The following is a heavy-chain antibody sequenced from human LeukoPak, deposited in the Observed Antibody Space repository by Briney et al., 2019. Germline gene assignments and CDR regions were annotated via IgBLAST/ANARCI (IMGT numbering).Heavy chain of an antibody. D-gene: IGHD1-26*01. CDR3: ARHEYSGSYYGLSWFDP. V-gene: IGHV4-39*01. CDR1: GGSISSSGYY. J-gene: IGHJ5*02. Sequence: PSETLSLTCTVSGGSISSSGYYWGWIRQPPGKGLERIASIYYSGSTYYNPSLKSRVTISVDTSKNQLSLKLSSLTAADTAVYYCARHEYSGSYYGLSWFDPWGQGTLVTVSS. CDR2: IYYSGST.